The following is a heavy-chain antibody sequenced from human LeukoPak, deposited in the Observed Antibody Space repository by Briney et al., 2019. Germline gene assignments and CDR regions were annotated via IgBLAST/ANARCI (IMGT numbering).Heavy chain of an antibody. CDR3: AAEGYGDYGDAFDI. J-gene: IGHJ3*02. CDR1: GFIFSSHW. V-gene: IGHV3-7*03. Sequence: GGSLRLSCAASGFIFSSHWMTWVRQAPGWGLEWVAIIRQDGSEKFYVDSVKGRFTISRDNAKNSLYLQMNSLRAEDTAMYYCAAEGYGDYGDAFDIWGQGTMVTVSS. D-gene: IGHD4-17*01. CDR2: IRQDGSEK.